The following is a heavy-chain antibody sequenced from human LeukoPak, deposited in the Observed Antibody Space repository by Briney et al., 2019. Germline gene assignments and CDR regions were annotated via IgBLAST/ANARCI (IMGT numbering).Heavy chain of an antibody. CDR3: ARQDYSNIWYRWLGP. V-gene: IGHV4-39*01. D-gene: IGHD6-13*01. Sequence: SETLSFTHRVDGGTIGKSKRVDRWIRQPPGKGLEWIGSIYYGGSTYYNPSLKSRVTISVDTSKNQFSLRLRSVTAADTAVYYCARQDYSNIWYRWLGPWGQGTLVTVSS. CDR2: IYYGGST. CDR1: GGTIGKSKRV. J-gene: IGHJ5*02.